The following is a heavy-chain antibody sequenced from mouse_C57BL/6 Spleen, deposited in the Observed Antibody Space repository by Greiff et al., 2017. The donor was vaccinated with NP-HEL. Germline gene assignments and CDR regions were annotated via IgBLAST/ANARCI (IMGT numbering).Heavy chain of an antibody. Sequence: DVMLVESGGGLVKPGGSLKLSCAASGFTFSDYGMHWVRQAPEKGLEWVAYISSGSSTIYYADTVKGRFTISRDNAKNTLFLQMTSLRSEDTAMYYCAMRFITTVVAPTYWGQGTLVTVSA. CDR1: GFTFSDYG. CDR3: AMRFITTVVAPTY. J-gene: IGHJ3*01. V-gene: IGHV5-17*01. D-gene: IGHD1-1*01. CDR2: ISSGSSTI.